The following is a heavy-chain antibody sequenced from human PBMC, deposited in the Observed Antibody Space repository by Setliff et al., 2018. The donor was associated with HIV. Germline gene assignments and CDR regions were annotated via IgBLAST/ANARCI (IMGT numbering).Heavy chain of an antibody. CDR1: GFSVSNKY. V-gene: IGHV3-66*01. J-gene: IGHJ4*02. Sequence: GGSLRLSCAASGFSVSNKYMTWVRQAPGKGLEWVSIIYSDDYTYYSDSVKGRFTISRDKSKNILYLQMNSLRAEDTAEYYCAKELAASGLGYFDSWGRGILVTVSS. CDR2: IYSDDYT. CDR3: AKELAASGLGYFDS. D-gene: IGHD3-22*01.